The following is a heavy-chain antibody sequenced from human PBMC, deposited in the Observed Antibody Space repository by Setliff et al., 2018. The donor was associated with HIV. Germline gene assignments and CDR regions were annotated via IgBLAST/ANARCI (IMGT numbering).Heavy chain of an antibody. CDR3: ARGHCSGTNCYGVDYYGMDV. V-gene: IGHV4-4*02. J-gene: IGHJ6*02. CDR2: IYHSEYT. CDR1: GGSISSDNW. D-gene: IGHD2-2*01. Sequence: PSETLSLTCAVSGGSISSDNWWTWVRQPPGKGLEWIGEIYHSEYTNYNASLKSRVSMSVDKSKNQFSLKLASVTAADTAVYYCARGHCSGTNCYGVDYYGMDVWGQGTTGTV.